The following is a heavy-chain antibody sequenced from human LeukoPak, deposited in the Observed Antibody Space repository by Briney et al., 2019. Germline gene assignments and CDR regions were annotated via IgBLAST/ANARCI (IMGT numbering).Heavy chain of an antibody. V-gene: IGHV1-2*02. Sequence: ASVTVSCKTSGYTFTAYYVHWVRQAPGQGLEWMGWIHPNTGGTNTAQKFQGRVTTTRDTSISTANMELSRLTSDDTALYYCARGTAAATAISDYWGQGTLVTVSS. J-gene: IGHJ4*02. CDR2: IHPNTGGT. CDR1: GYTFTAYY. CDR3: ARGTAAATAISDY. D-gene: IGHD1-26*01.